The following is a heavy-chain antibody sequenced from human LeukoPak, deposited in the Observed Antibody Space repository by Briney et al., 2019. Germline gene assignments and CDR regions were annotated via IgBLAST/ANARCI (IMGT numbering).Heavy chain of an antibody. V-gene: IGHV5-51*01. Sequence: GESLKISCKGSGYSFTSYWIGWVRQMPGKGLEWMGIIYPGDSDTRYSPSFQGQVTISADKSISTAYLQWSSLKASDTAMYYCARVRSGACSSTSCYSGGFDPWGQGTLVTVSS. CDR3: ARVRSGACSSTSCYSGGFDP. J-gene: IGHJ5*02. CDR2: IYPGDSDT. CDR1: GYSFTSYW. D-gene: IGHD2-2*01.